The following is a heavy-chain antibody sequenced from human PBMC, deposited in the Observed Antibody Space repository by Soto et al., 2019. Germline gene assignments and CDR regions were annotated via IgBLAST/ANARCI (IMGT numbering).Heavy chain of an antibody. J-gene: IGHJ5*02. Sequence: SVKVSCKASGGTFSSYAISWVRQAPGQGLEWMGGIIPIFGTANYAQKFQGRVTITADESTSTAYMELSSLRSEDTAVYYCARDLGGYDYVWGSYRHGWFDPRGQGTLVTVSS. CDR3: ARDLGGYDYVWGSYRHGWFDP. CDR1: GGTFSSYA. V-gene: IGHV1-69*13. D-gene: IGHD3-16*02. CDR2: IIPIFGTA.